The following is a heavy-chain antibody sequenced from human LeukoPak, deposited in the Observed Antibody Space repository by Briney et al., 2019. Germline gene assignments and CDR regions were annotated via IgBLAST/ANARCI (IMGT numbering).Heavy chain of an antibody. CDR1: GFSFSSYW. V-gene: IGHV3-74*01. CDR2: VNTDESII. D-gene: IGHD3-10*01. Sequence: PGGSLRLSCVTSGFSFSSYWMHWVRQAPGKGLVWVSRVNTDESIIRYADSVKGRFTISRDNAKNTLYLQMNSLRAEDTAVYYCAREAYYYGSGSDYWGQGTLVTVSS. CDR3: AREAYYYGSGSDY. J-gene: IGHJ4*02.